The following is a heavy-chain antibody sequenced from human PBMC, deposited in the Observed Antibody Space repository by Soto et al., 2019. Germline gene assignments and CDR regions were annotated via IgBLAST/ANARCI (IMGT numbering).Heavy chain of an antibody. V-gene: IGHV4-31*03. CDR2: IYYSGST. CDR1: GGSINSGGYY. Sequence: SETLSLTCTVSGGSINSGGYYWSWTRQHPGKGLEWIGYIYYSGSTYYNPSLKSRVTISVDTSKNQFSLKLSSVTAADTAVYYCARERTIKVPGYYYYGMDVCGQGTTVT. CDR3: ARERTIKVPGYYYYGMDV. J-gene: IGHJ6*02. D-gene: IGHD2-21*01.